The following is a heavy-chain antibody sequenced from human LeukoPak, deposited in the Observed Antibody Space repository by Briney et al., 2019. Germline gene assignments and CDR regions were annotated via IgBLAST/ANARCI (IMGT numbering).Heavy chain of an antibody. V-gene: IGHV1-2*02. CDR2: INPISGGT. J-gene: IGHJ6*02. Sequence: ASVKVSCKASGYTFTDYYLHWVRHAPGQGLEWMGWINPISGGTNYAQKFQGSVTMTTDACIATVYMELSSLRSDDTAVYYCASLGATTIHYYGMDVWGQGTTVTVSS. D-gene: IGHD1-26*01. CDR1: GYTFTDYY. CDR3: ASLGATTIHYYGMDV.